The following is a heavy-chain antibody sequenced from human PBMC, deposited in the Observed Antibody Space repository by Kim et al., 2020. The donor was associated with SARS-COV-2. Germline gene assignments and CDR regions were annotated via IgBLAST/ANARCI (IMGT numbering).Heavy chain of an antibody. V-gene: IGHV3-30*04. D-gene: IGHD1-26*01. J-gene: IGHJ6*02. CDR3: ARDGSGSESAWYYYYYGMDV. CDR2: ISYDGSNK. Sequence: GGSLRLSCAASGFTFSSYAMHWVRQAPGKGLEWVAVISYDGSNKYYADSVKGRFTISRDNSKNTLYLQMNSLRAEDTAVYYCARDGSGSESAWYYYYYGMDVWGQGTTVTVSS. CDR1: GFTFSSYA.